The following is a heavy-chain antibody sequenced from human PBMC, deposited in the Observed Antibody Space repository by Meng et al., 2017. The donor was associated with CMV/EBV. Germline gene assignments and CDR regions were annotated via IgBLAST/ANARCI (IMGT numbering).Heavy chain of an antibody. CDR1: GYTFTSYY. Sequence: ASVKVSCKASGYTFTSYYMHWVRQAPGQGLERMGIINPSGGSTSYAQKFQGRVTMTRDTSTSTVYMELSSLRSEGTAVYYCANAVVRYNWFDPWGQGTLVTVSS. CDR2: INPSGGST. D-gene: IGHD4-23*01. J-gene: IGHJ5*02. V-gene: IGHV1-46*01. CDR3: ANAVVRYNWFDP.